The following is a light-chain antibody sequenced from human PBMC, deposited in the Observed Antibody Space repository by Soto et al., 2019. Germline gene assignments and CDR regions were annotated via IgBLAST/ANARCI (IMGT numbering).Light chain of an antibody. CDR3: QQNCTLPHT. V-gene: IGKV1-39*01. J-gene: IGKJ1*01. CDR1: QTIITY. Sequence: DIQMTQSPSSLSSSVGDTVTITCRASQTIITYLNWYQQKPGKAPRLLIYFASTLQSAVPSRFSGSRSGTDFTLTISSLQSEDFATYYCQQNCTLPHTFGQGTKVEIK. CDR2: FAS.